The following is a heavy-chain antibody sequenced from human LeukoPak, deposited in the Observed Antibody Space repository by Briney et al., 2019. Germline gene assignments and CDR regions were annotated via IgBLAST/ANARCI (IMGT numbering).Heavy chain of an antibody. CDR2: MKQDGSEK. CDR3: AKETHYYYYYYGMDV. CDR1: GINFRGYW. V-gene: IGHV3-7*01. J-gene: IGHJ6*02. Sequence: PGGSLRLSCAVSGINFRGYWMAWVRQAPGKGLEWVANMKQDGSEKYYVDSVKGRFTISRDNAKNSLYLEMNSLRVEDTAVYYCAKETHYYYYYYGMDVWGQGTTVTVSS.